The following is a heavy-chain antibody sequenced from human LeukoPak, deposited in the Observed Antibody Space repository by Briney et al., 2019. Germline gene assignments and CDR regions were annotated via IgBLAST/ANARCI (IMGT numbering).Heavy chain of an antibody. Sequence: PGGSLRLSCAASGFTFSSYAMHWVPQALGKGLEYVSAISSNGGSTYYANSVKGRFTISRDNSKNTLYLQMGSLRAEDMAVYYCAKDYGGNSWYFDYWGQGTLVTVSS. CDR1: GFTFSSYA. D-gene: IGHD4-23*01. V-gene: IGHV3-64*01. J-gene: IGHJ4*02. CDR2: ISSNGGST. CDR3: AKDYGGNSWYFDY.